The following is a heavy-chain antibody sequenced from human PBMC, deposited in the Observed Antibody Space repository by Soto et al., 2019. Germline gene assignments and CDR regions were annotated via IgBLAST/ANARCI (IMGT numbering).Heavy chain of an antibody. D-gene: IGHD5-12*01. Sequence: GGSLRLSCAASGFTFSSYAMSWVRQAPGKGLEWVSAISGSGGSTYYADSVKGRFTISRDNSKNTLYLQMNSLRAEDTAVYYCAKGVVEMATIRSYYYYGMDVWGQGTTVTVSS. J-gene: IGHJ6*02. V-gene: IGHV3-23*01. CDR2: ISGSGGST. CDR3: AKGVVEMATIRSYYYYGMDV. CDR1: GFTFSSYA.